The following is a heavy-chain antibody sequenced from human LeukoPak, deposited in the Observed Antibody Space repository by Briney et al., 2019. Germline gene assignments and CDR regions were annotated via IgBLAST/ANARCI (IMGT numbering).Heavy chain of an antibody. CDR1: GFTFSSYA. D-gene: IGHD4-11*01. V-gene: IGHV3-23*01. J-gene: IGHJ4*02. CDR3: ARAEYSNDFVY. CDR2: ISGSGGST. Sequence: SGGSLRLSCAASGFTFSSYAMSWVRQAPGKGLEWVSAISGSGGSTYYADSVKGRFTISRDNAKNTLYLQMSSLRAEDTAVYYCARAEYSNDFVYWGQGTLVTVSS.